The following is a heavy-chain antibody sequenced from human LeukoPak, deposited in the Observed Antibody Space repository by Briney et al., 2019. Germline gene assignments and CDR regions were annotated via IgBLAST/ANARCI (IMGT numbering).Heavy chain of an antibody. CDR2: ISGSDDTT. J-gene: IGHJ4*02. D-gene: IGHD6-19*01. CDR1: GFTFSYYY. V-gene: IGHV3-23*01. Sequence: GSLRLSCAASGFTFSYYYMSWVRQAPGKGLEWVSSISGSDDTTEYADSVKGRFTISRDNSKNTLFLHMNSLRAEDTAVYYCAKSGSVWYFFDYWGQGTLVTVSS. CDR3: AKSGSVWYFFDY.